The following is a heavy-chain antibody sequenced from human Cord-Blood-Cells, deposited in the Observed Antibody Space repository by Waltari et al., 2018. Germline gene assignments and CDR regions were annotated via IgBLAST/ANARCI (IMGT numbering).Heavy chain of an antibody. J-gene: IGHJ5*02. CDR1: GYTFTYRY. V-gene: IGHV1-45*02. Sequence: QMQLVQSGAEVKKTGSSVKVSCKASGYTFTYRYLHWVRQAPGQALEWMGWITPFNGNTNYAQKFQDRVTITRDRSMSTAYMELSSLRSEDTAMYYCARSGTGGSSSWFDPWGQGTLVTVSS. CDR2: ITPFNGNT. CDR3: ARSGTGGSSSWFDP. D-gene: IGHD6-6*01.